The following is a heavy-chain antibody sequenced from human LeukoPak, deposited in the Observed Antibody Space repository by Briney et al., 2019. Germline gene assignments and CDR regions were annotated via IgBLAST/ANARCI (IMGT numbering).Heavy chain of an antibody. J-gene: IGHJ4*02. V-gene: IGHV4-34*01. Sequence: SETLSLTCAVYGGSFSGYYWSWIRQPPGKGLEWIGEINHSGSTNYNPSLKSRVTISVDTSKNQFSLKLSSVTAADTAVYYCASVYPSGYYFDYWGQGTLVTASS. D-gene: IGHD3-16*02. CDR3: ASVYPSGYYFDY. CDR2: INHSGST. CDR1: GGSFSGYY.